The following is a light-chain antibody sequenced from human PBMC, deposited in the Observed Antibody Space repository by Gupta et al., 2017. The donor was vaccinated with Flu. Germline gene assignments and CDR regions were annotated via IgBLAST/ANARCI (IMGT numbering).Light chain of an antibody. CDR2: RAS. Sequence: TVQASVVDSRSSTSLVNQNIKDGLDWFQQRPGKSPRLLVYRASEREDGVPERFSGSGSATDFTLTISSLQPVDFAIYYCLQYNSCSQTFGQGTKLEIK. J-gene: IGKJ1*01. CDR1: QNIKDG. V-gene: IGKV1-5*03. CDR3: LQYNSCSQT.